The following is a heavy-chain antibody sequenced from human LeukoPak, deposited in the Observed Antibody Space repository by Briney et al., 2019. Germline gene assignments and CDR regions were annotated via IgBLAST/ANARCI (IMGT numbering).Heavy chain of an antibody. Sequence: GGSLRLSCAASGFTFSSYAMSWVRQAPGKGLEWVSAISGSGGSTYYADSVKGRFTISRDNSKNTLYLQMNSLRAEDTAVYYCAKDYRDIVVVPAAISAVGGDAFDIWGQGTMVTVSS. CDR1: GFTFSSYA. CDR3: AKDYRDIVVVPAAISAVGGDAFDI. CDR2: ISGSGGST. V-gene: IGHV3-23*01. D-gene: IGHD2-2*01. J-gene: IGHJ3*02.